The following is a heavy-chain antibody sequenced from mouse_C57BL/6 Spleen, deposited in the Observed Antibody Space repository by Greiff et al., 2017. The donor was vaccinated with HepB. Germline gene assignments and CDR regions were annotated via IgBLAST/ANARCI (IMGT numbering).Heavy chain of an antibody. V-gene: IGHV1-22*01. CDR3: ASLTTVVAYYFDY. D-gene: IGHD1-1*01. J-gene: IGHJ2*01. Sequence: VQLQQSGPELVKPGASVKMSCKASGYTFTDYNMHWVKQSHGKSLEWIGYINPNNGGTSYNQKFKGKATLTVNKSSSTAYMELRSLTSEDSAVYYCASLTTVVAYYFDYWGQGTTLTVSS. CDR1: GYTFTDYN. CDR2: INPNNGGT.